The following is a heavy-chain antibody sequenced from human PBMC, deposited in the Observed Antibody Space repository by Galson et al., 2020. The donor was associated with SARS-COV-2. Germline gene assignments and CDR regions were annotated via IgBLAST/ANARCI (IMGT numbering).Heavy chain of an antibody. CDR3: AREVTTEADGDYFFYFDV. CDR1: GGAIGSYF. V-gene: IGHV4-59*01. Sequence: SETLSLTCTVSGGAIGSYFWTWIRQPPGKRLEWIGYALYGGTTSYNPSLRSRVTMSLDTSRNQLSLTLRSVTAADTAIYYCAREVTTEADGDYFFYFDVWGKGTTVIISS. CDR2: ALYGGTT. D-gene: IGHD4-17*01. J-gene: IGHJ6*04.